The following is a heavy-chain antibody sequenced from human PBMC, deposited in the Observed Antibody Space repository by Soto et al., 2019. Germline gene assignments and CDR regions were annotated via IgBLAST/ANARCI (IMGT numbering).Heavy chain of an antibody. CDR2: ISANNEHT. CDR1: GYTLNTYG. J-gene: IGHJ4*02. V-gene: IGHV1-18*01. Sequence: QLQLVQSGAEVKKPGASGKLSCKASGYTLNTYGITWVRQAPGQGLEWMGWISANNEHTNYPRNLQGRVTMTTDTSTSTGYMELRSLTADDSAVYYCARGTYFDYWGQGTLVTVSS. CDR3: ARGTYFDY.